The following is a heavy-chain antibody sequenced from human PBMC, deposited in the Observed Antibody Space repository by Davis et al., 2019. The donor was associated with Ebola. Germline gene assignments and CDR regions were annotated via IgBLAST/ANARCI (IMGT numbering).Heavy chain of an antibody. CDR2: ISTYNGNT. Sequence: AASVKVSCKASVYSLTHDGISWVRQAPGQGLEWMGWISTYNGNTNYAQKVQGRITMTTDTSTSTAYMELRSLRSDDTARYYCARDVRGITGTSEYWGQGTLVTVSS. CDR1: VYSLTHDG. J-gene: IGHJ4*02. D-gene: IGHD1-1*01. CDR3: ARDVRGITGTSEY. V-gene: IGHV1-18*01.